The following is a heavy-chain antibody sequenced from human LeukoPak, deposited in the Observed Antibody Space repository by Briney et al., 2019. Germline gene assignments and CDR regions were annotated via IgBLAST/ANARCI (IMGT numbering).Heavy chain of an antibody. V-gene: IGHV3-23*01. D-gene: IGHD3-10*01. CDR3: AKWMVRGVITMRYYYGMDV. Sequence: GGSLRLSCAASGFTFSSYSMSWVRQAPGKGLEWVSAISGSGGSTYYADSVKGRFTISRDNSKNTLYLQMNSLRAEDTAVYYCAKWMVRGVITMRYYYGMDVWGQGTTVTVSS. CDR1: GFTFSSYS. CDR2: ISGSGGST. J-gene: IGHJ6*02.